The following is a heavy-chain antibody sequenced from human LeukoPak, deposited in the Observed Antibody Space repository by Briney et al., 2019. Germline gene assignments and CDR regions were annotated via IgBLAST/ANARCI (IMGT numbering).Heavy chain of an antibody. V-gene: IGHV3-23*01. J-gene: IGHJ4*02. CDR1: GFTFSSYA. D-gene: IGHD3-10*01. Sequence: GSLRLSCAASGFTFSSYAMSWVRQAPGKGLEWVSLSGNSGGSAFYADSVKGRFTISRDNSKNTLYLQMSSLRVEDTAVYYCAKRASGSGTSLYYFDYWGQGTLVTVSS. CDR3: AKRASGSGTSLYYFDY. CDR2: SGNSGGSA.